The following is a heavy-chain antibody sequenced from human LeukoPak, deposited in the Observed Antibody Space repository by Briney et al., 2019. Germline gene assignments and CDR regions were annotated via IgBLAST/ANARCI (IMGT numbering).Heavy chain of an antibody. V-gene: IGHV5-10-1*01. J-gene: IGHJ6*02. CDR3: ARLHPGHSSSWYAHYYYYGMDV. D-gene: IGHD6-13*01. Sequence: PGESLKISCKGSGYSFTSYWISWVRQMPGKGLEWMGRIDPSDSYTNYSPSFQGHVTISADKSISTAYLQWSSLKASDTAMYYCARLHPGHSSSWYAHYYYYGMDVWGQGTTVTVSS. CDR1: GYSFTSYW. CDR2: IDPSDSYT.